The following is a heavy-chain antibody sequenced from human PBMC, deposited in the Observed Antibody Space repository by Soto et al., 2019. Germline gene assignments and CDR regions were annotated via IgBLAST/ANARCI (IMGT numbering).Heavy chain of an antibody. CDR1: GYAFSNND. CDR2: MNPINGAT. J-gene: IGHJ6*02. CDR3: GRGPSPRAPAGGTPYYYAMDV. Sequence: QVQLVQSGAEVKKPGASVKVSCQASGYAFSNNDISWVRQGTGQGLEWMGWMNPINGATGSARRFQGRVSMTRNTATNTAYLELTSLRSDDTAVYYCGRGPSPRAPAGGTPYYYAMDVWGQGTTVTVSS. V-gene: IGHV1-8*01. D-gene: IGHD6-13*01.